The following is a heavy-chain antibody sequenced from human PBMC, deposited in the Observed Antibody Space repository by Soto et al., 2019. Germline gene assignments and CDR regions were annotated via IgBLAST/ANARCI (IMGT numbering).Heavy chain of an antibody. CDR1: GGTFSSYA. Sequence: ASVKVSCKASGGTFSSYAISWVRQAPGQGLEWMGGIIPIFGTANYAQKFQGRVTITADESTSTAYMELSSLRSEDTAVYYCARASITIFGVSYDAFDIWGQGTMVTVSS. CDR3: ARASITIFGVSYDAFDI. D-gene: IGHD3-3*01. V-gene: IGHV1-69*13. J-gene: IGHJ3*02. CDR2: IIPIFGTA.